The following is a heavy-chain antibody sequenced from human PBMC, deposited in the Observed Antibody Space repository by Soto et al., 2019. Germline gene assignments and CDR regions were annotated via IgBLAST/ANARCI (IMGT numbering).Heavy chain of an antibody. V-gene: IGHV5-51*01. Sequence: GESLKISCKGSGYSFTSYWIGWVRQMPGKGLEWMGIIYPGDSDTRYSPSFQGQVTISADKSISTAYLQWSSLKASDTAMYCCARTIAAAGTDYYYYYGLDVWGPGTTVTVSS. CDR3: ARTIAAAGTDYYYYYGLDV. CDR2: IYPGDSDT. CDR1: GYSFTSYW. D-gene: IGHD6-13*01. J-gene: IGHJ6*02.